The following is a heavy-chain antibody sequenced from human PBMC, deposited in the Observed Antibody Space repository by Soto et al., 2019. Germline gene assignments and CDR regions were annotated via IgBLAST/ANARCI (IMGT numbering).Heavy chain of an antibody. J-gene: IGHJ6*02. CDR3: ARDRRGGSGWYVFVDV. D-gene: IGHD6-19*01. CDR2: IIPIFGTA. CDR1: GGTFSSYA. V-gene: IGHV1-69*01. Sequence: QVQLVQSGAEVKKPGSSVKVSCKASGGTFSSYAISWVRQAPGQGLEWMGGIIPIFGTANYAQKFQGRVTITADETTSSAYMELSSLRSEDTAVYYCARDRRGGSGWYVFVDVWGQGITVTVSS.